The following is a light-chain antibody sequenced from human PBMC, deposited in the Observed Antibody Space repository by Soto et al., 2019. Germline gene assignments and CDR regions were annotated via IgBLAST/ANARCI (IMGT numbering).Light chain of an antibody. CDR3: AAWDDSQNALV. J-gene: IGLJ2*01. V-gene: IGLV1-44*01. CDR1: NSNIGSNS. CDR2: ANN. Sequence: QSVVTQPPSASGTPGQRVTISCSGSNSNIGSNSVNWYQQFPGTAPNLLIYANNQRPSGVPDRCSGSRSGTSASLAISGLQSEDDAEYYCAAWDDSQNALVFGGGTQLTVL.